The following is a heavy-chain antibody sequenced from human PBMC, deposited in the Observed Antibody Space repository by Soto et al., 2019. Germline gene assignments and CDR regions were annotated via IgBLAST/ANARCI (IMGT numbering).Heavy chain of an antibody. V-gene: IGHV4-31*03. D-gene: IGHD2-2*01. J-gene: IGHJ4*01. CDR3: ASARYAGKLLDD. CDR1: GGSVSSGGYY. CDR2: HYNDGST. Sequence: QVQLQESGPGLVKPSQTLSLTCNVSGGSVSSGGYYWSWVRQNAEKGLEWIGYHYNDGSTFYNPALQSRAFISVDRTKNHLFLDLRSVTAADTAVYYFASARYAGKLLDDWGQGTLVTVPS.